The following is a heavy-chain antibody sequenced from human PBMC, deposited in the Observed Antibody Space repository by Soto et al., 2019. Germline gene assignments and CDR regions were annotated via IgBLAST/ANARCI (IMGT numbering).Heavy chain of an antibody. V-gene: IGHV3-11*06. J-gene: IGHJ4*02. CDR3: ATAVGRYGSVNYYFDY. Sequence: GGSLRLSCAGSGFSLSDYYMTWIRQAPGKGLEWVSILSPASHYTNYADSVRGRFTISRDNAKNSLYLQMNSLSAEDTAVYYCATAVGRYGSVNYYFDYWGQGTLVTVSS. CDR1: GFSLSDYY. D-gene: IGHD3-10*01. CDR2: LSPASHYT.